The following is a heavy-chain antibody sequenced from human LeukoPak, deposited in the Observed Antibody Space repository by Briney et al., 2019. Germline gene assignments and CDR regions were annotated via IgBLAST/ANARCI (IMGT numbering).Heavy chain of an antibody. CDR1: GGTFSSYA. V-gene: IGHV1-69*05. D-gene: IGHD5-18*01. Sequence: ASVKVSCKASGGTFSSYAISWVRQAPGQGLEWMGRIIPIFGTANYAQKFQGRVTITTDESTSTAYMELSSLRSEDTAVYYCATDWSGYSYGYYFDYWGQGTPVNVSS. J-gene: IGHJ4*02. CDR2: IIPIFGTA. CDR3: ATDWSGYSYGYYFDY.